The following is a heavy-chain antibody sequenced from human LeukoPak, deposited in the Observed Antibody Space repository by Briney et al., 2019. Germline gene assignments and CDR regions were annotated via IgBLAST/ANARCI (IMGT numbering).Heavy chain of an antibody. D-gene: IGHD2-21*02. J-gene: IGHJ4*02. V-gene: IGHV4-34*01. CDR2: INHSGGT. CDR1: GGSFSGYY. CDR3: ARGHPLLDY. Sequence: PSETLSLTCAVYGGSFSGYYWTWIRQPPGKGLEWIGEINHSGGTNYNPSLKSRVTISVDTSKNQFSLKLSSVTAADTAVYYCARGHPLLDYWGQETLVTVSS.